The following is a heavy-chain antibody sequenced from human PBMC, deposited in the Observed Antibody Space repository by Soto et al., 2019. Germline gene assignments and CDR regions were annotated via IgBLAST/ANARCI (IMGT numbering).Heavy chain of an antibody. J-gene: IGHJ4*02. CDR1: GGSISSYY. CDR3: ARVRDSGYDYDY. Sequence: SETLSLTCTVSGGSISSYYWSWIRQPPGKGLEWIGYIYYSGSTNYNPSLKSRVTISVDTSKNQFSLKLSSVTAADTAVYYCARVRDSGYDYDYWGQGTLVTVSS. D-gene: IGHD5-12*01. V-gene: IGHV4-59*01. CDR2: IYYSGST.